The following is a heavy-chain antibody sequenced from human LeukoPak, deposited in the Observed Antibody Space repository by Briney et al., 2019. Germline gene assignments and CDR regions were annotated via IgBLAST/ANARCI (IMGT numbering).Heavy chain of an antibody. CDR2: INTNTGNP. V-gene: IGHV7-4-1*02. J-gene: IGHJ4*02. CDR3: ARGPLDYDILTGYSSSGVFDY. Sequence: ASVKVSCKASGYTFTSYAMNWVRQASGQGLEWMGWINTNTGNPTYAQGFTGRFVFSLDTSVSTAYLQISSLKAEDTAVYYCARGPLDYDILTGYSSSGVFDYWGQGTLVTVSS. D-gene: IGHD3-9*01. CDR1: GYTFTSYA.